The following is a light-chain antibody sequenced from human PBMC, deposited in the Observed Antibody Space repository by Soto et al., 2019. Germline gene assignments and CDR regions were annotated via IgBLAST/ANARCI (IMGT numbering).Light chain of an antibody. Sequence: DIQMTQSPSSLSASVGDRVTITCRASQGISTYLNWYQQKPGKAPKLLIYAASSLPSGVPSRFSGSGSEAEFTLTISSLQPEDFATYYCQQYYSSSWTFGQGTKVDIK. J-gene: IGKJ1*01. CDR1: QGISTY. CDR2: AAS. CDR3: QQYYSSSWT. V-gene: IGKV1-39*01.